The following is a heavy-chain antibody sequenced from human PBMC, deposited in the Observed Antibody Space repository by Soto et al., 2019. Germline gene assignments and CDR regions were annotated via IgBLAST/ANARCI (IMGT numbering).Heavy chain of an antibody. V-gene: IGHV3-23*01. D-gene: IGHD4-17*01. J-gene: IGHJ6*02. Sequence: GESLKISCAASGFTFSSYAMSWVRQAPGKGLEWVSAISGSGGSTYYADSVKGRFTISRDNSKNTLYLQMNSLRAEDTAVYYCAKDRTTVTMGYYYYGMDVWGQGTTVTVSS. CDR2: ISGSGGST. CDR3: AKDRTTVTMGYYYYGMDV. CDR1: GFTFSSYA.